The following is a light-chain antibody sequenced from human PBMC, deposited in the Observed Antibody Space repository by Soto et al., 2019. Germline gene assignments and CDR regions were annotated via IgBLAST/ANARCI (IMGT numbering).Light chain of an antibody. CDR3: NSYTMSSTLL. Sequence: QSVLTQPASVSGSPGQSITISCTGTSGDVGGFDYVSWYQQHPGKAPKLLIYEVSNRPSGVSNRFSGSKSGNTASLTISGLQAEDEADYYCNSYTMSSTLLFGGGTKLTVL. J-gene: IGLJ2*01. V-gene: IGLV2-14*01. CDR1: SGDVGGFDY. CDR2: EVS.